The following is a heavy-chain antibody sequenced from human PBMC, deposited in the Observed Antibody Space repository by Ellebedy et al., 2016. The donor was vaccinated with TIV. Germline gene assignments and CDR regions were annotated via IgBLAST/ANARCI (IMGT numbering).Heavy chain of an antibody. J-gene: IGHJ2*01. CDR2: ITSSSSYR. D-gene: IGHD2-8*01. Sequence: GESLKISCAASGFTFSSYSMNWVRQAPGKGLEWVSSITSSSSYRFYADSVKCRFTISRDNAKNSLYLQMNSLRAEDTAVYYCARDSVVLLVYAMPHWVIDLWGRGTLVTVSS. CDR3: ARDSVVLLVYAMPHWVIDL. V-gene: IGHV3-21*01. CDR1: GFTFSSYS.